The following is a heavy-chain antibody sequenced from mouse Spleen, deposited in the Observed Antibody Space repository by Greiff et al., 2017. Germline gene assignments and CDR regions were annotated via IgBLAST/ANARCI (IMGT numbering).Heavy chain of an antibody. V-gene: IGHV1-50*01. CDR3: ARRNFYYGSSYDAMDY. CDR2: IDPSDSYT. CDR1: GYTFTSYW. J-gene: IGHJ4*01. D-gene: IGHD1-1*01. Sequence: QVQLQQPGAELVKPGASVKLSCKASGYTFTSYWMQWVKQRPGQGLEWIGEIDPSDSYTNYNQKFKGKATLTVDTSSSTAYMQLSSLTSEDSAVYYCARRNFYYGSSYDAMDYWGQGTSVTVSS.